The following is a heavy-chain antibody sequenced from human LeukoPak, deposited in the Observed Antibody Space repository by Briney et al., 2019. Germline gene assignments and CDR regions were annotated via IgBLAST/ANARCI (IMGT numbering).Heavy chain of an antibody. V-gene: IGHV1-2*02. Sequence: ASLKVSCKASGYTFTGYYMHWVRQAPGQGLEWMGWINPNSGGTNYAQKFQGRVTMTRETSISTAYMELSRLRSDDTAVYYCAREGIVATSYYYYYGMDVWGQGTTVTVSS. D-gene: IGHD5-12*01. CDR3: AREGIVATSYYYYYGMDV. J-gene: IGHJ6*02. CDR1: GYTFTGYY. CDR2: INPNSGGT.